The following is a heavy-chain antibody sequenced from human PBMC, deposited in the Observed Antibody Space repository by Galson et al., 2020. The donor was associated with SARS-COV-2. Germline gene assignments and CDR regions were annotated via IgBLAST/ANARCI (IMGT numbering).Heavy chain of an antibody. Sequence: SQTLSLTFNVSGVSVSSGDYYWSWIRQPPGKGLEWIGYIFYTGLTYYNPSLRSRVTISVDTSKNQFSLKLTSVTDEDTAVYYCARTADSGHGQTFDHWGQGTLVTVSS. CDR2: IFYTGLT. CDR3: ARTADSGHGQTFDH. J-gene: IGHJ4*02. D-gene: IGHD5-12*01. CDR1: GVSVSSGDYY. V-gene: IGHV4-30-4*01.